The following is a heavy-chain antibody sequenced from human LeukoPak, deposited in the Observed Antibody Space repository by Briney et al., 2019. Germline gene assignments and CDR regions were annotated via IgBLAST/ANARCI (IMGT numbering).Heavy chain of an antibody. V-gene: IGHV3-30*18. J-gene: IGHJ4*02. D-gene: IGHD5-18*01. CDR2: ISYDGSNK. Sequence: PGGSLRLSCAASGFSFSTFVMHWVRQAPGKGLEWVAVISYDGSNKYYADSVKGRFTISRDNSKNTLYLQMNSLRAEDTAVYYCAKEHVDTAMGFDYWGQGTLVTVSS. CDR1: GFSFSTFV. CDR3: AKEHVDTAMGFDY.